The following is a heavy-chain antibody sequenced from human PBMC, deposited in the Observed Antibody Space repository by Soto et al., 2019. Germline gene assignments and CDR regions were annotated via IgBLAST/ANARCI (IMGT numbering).Heavy chain of an antibody. D-gene: IGHD3-9*01. CDR1: GFPFTNYA. CDR3: SNSPVVDIYFDH. V-gene: IGHV3-23*01. Sequence: GGSLRLSCAASGFPFTNYAMSLVRPATGKGLEWLSTIRGSGSDTWYADSVKGRFTISRDNSKNTLYLQMNSLRAEDTAVYYCSNSPVVDIYFDHWGQGALVTVSS. J-gene: IGHJ4*02. CDR2: IRGSGSDT.